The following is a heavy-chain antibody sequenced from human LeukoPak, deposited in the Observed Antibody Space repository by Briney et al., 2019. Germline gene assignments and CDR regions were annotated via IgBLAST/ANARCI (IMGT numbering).Heavy chain of an antibody. V-gene: IGHV1-46*01. CDR3: ARDSGYDLRVLDYYGMDV. CDR2: INPRGGST. D-gene: IGHD5-12*01. CDR1: GYTFTSYY. J-gene: IGHJ6*02. Sequence: ASVKVACKASGYTFTSYYMHWVRQAPGQGPEWMGIINPRGGSTSDAQKFQGRVTMTRDTSTSTVYMELSSLRSEDTAVYYCARDSGYDLRVLDYYGMDVWGQGTTVTVSS.